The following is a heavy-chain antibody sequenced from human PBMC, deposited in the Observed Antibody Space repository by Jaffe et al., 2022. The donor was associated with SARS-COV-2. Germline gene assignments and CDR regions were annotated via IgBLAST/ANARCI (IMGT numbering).Heavy chain of an antibody. CDR1: GVSISSGSYY. D-gene: IGHD6-13*01. CDR2: IYTSGST. V-gene: IGHV4-61*02. J-gene: IGHJ4*02. CDR3: ARDNIEPGGYSRSWYPLDY. Sequence: QVQLQESGPGLVKPSQTLSLTCTVSGVSISSGSYYWSWIRQPAGKGLEWIGRIYTSGSTNYNPSLKSRVTISVDTSKNQFSLKLSSVTAADTAVYYCARDNIEPGGYSRSWYPLDYWGQGTLVTVSS.